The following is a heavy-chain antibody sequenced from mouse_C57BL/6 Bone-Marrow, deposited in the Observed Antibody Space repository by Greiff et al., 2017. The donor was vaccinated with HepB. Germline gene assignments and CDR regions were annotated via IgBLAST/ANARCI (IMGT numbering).Heavy chain of an antibody. CDR3: ARKGTVVATVDY. D-gene: IGHD1-1*01. V-gene: IGHV1-81*01. Sequence: VKLMESGAELARPGASVKLSCKASGYTFTSYGISWVKQRTGQGLEWIGEIYPRSGNTYYNEKFKGKATLTADKSSSTAYMELRSLTSEDSAVYFCARKGTVVATVDYWGQGTTLTVSS. CDR1: GYTFTSYG. J-gene: IGHJ2*01. CDR2: IYPRSGNT.